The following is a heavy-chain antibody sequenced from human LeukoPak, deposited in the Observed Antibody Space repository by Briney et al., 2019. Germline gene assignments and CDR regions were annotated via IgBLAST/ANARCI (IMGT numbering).Heavy chain of an antibody. CDR3: AKAGSIRFDY. J-gene: IGHJ4*02. CDR1: GFTFSSYW. V-gene: IGHV3-7*03. D-gene: IGHD1-26*01. CDR2: IKQDGSEK. Sequence: GGSLRLSCAASGFTFSSYWMSWVRQAPGKGLEWVANIKQDGSEKYYVDSVKGRFTISRDNAKNSLYLQINRLRAEDTAVYYCAKAGSIRFDYWGQGTLVTVSS.